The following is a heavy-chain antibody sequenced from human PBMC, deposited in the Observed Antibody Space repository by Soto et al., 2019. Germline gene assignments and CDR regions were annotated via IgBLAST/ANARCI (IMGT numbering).Heavy chain of an antibody. CDR3: ARCSYDYIWGSYPIFDY. D-gene: IGHD3-16*02. J-gene: IGHJ4*02. V-gene: IGHV4-39*01. CDR1: GGSISSSSYY. CDR2: IYYSGST. Sequence: SETLSLTCTVSGGSISSSSYYWGWIRQPPGKGLEWIGSIYYSGSTYYNPSLKSRVTISVDTSKNQFSLKLSSVTAADTAVYYCARCSYDYIWGSYPIFDYWGQGTLVTVSS.